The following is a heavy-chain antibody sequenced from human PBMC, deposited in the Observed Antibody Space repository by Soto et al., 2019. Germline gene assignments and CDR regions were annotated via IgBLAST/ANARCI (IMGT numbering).Heavy chain of an antibody. Sequence: QPGGSLRLSCAASGFTFGSHAMSWVRQAPGKGLEWVSGISGSGANTYYANSVKGRFTISRDNSKNTLYLQMNTLRAEDTAVYYCAKVGGGPTIAAARFDYWGQGTLVTVSS. CDR2: ISGSGANT. J-gene: IGHJ4*02. CDR3: AKVGGGPTIAAARFDY. CDR1: GFTFGSHA. D-gene: IGHD6-13*01. V-gene: IGHV3-23*01.